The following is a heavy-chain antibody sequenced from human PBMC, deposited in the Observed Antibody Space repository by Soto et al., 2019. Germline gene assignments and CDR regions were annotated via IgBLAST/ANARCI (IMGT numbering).Heavy chain of an antibody. CDR2: IKEDGSKN. Sequence: PGGSLRLSCVASGFTFRNYWMSWVRQAPGKGLEWVANIKEDGSKNYYVDSVKGRFTFSRDNAKNSLYLQMNSLRAEDTAVYYCVSMTTNWFDPWGQGILVTVSS. V-gene: IGHV3-7*01. CDR3: VSMTTNWFDP. D-gene: IGHD4-17*01. CDR1: GFTFRNYW. J-gene: IGHJ5*02.